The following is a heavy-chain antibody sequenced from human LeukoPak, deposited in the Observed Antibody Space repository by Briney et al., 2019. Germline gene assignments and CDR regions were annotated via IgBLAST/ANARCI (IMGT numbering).Heavy chain of an antibody. D-gene: IGHD3-16*01. CDR3: ARDLREPWEAFDI. CDR2: ISSSGSTI. Sequence: GGSLRLSCAASGFTFSSYEMNWVRQAPGKGLEWVSYISSSGSTIYYADSVKGRFTISRDNAKNSLYLQMNSLRAEDTALYYCARDLREPWEAFDIWGQGTMVTVSS. V-gene: IGHV3-48*03. J-gene: IGHJ3*02. CDR1: GFTFSSYE.